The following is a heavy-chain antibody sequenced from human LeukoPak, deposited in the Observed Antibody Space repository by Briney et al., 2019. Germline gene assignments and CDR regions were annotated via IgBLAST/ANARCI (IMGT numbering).Heavy chain of an antibody. V-gene: IGHV3-21*06. CDR1: GFTFSSHG. CDR3: ARVEASGYDYGAFDY. CDR2: ISPSGDIL. D-gene: IGHD5-12*01. J-gene: IGHJ4*02. Sequence: GGSLRLSCAASGFTFSSHGMNWVRQAPGKGLEWVSGISPSGDILYYADSVKGRFTISRDNAKNSLYLQMSSLRADDTAVYYCARVEASGYDYGAFDYWGQGTLVTVSS.